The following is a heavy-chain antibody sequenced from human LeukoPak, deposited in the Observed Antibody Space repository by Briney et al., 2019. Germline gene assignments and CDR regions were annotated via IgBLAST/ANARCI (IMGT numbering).Heavy chain of an antibody. CDR3: ARFKVGTNTTQKNAFDI. V-gene: IGHV3-30*01. CDR1: GFTFSHYA. Sequence: PGGSLRLSCAASGFTFSHYAMHWVRQAPGKGLEWVAVISFDATKEYFGKSVKGRFTISRDNSKVTLYLQMHRLRIEDTALYFCARFKVGTNTTQKNAFDIWGRGTVVAVSS. J-gene: IGHJ3*02. D-gene: IGHD1-1*01. CDR2: ISFDATKE.